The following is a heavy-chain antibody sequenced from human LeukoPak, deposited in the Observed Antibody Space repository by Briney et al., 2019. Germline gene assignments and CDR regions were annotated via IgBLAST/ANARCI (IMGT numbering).Heavy chain of an antibody. D-gene: IGHD3-22*01. CDR3: AREMNDSSGYYFDY. CDR1: GGSISSGGYS. V-gene: IGHV4-30-2*01. Sequence: PSETLSLTCAVSGGSISSGGYSWSWIRQPPGKGLEWIGYIYHSGSTYYNPSLKSRVTISVDRSKNQFSLKLSSVTAADTAVYYCAREMNDSSGYYFDYWGQGTLVTVSS. CDR2: IYHSGST. J-gene: IGHJ4*02.